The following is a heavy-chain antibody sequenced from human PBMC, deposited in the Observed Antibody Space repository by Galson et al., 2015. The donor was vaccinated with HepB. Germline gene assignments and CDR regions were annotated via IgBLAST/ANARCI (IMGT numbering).Heavy chain of an antibody. D-gene: IGHD7-27*01. CDR3: ARQISNWGPAPDY. CDR1: GFTFSSYA. V-gene: IGHV3-23*01. J-gene: IGHJ4*02. CDR2: IGGSGSDT. Sequence: SLRLSCAASGFTFSSYAMSWVRQAPGKGLEWVTAIGGSGSDTYYADSVKGRFTISKDNSKNTLYLQMNSLRAEDTAVYYCARQISNWGPAPDYWGQGTLVTASS.